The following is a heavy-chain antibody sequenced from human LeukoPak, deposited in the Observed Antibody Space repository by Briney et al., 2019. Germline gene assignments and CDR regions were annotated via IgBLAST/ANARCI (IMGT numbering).Heavy chain of an antibody. V-gene: IGHV3-30*18. CDR2: ISYDGSNK. J-gene: IGHJ4*02. CDR3: AKDGRGGGDSNFDY. D-gene: IGHD2-21*02. CDR1: GFTFNNDW. Sequence: GGSLRLSCAASGFTFNNDWMNWVRQAPGKGLEWVAVISYDGSNKYYADSVKGRFTISRDNSKNTLYLQMNSLRAEDTAVYYCAKDGRGGGDSNFDYWGQGTLVTVSS.